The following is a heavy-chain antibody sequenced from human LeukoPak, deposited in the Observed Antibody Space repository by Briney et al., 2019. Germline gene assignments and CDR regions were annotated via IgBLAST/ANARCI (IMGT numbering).Heavy chain of an antibody. CDR1: GYTFTDYY. D-gene: IGHD2-2*02. CDR2: INPNSGGT. V-gene: IGHV1-2*02. Sequence: ASVKVSCKASGYTFTDYYLHWVRQAPGQGLEWMGWINPNSGGTNYPQKFQGRVTMTRDTSISTAYMELNRLRSDDTAVYYFAGGPAGIQGWGGDWFDPWGQGTLVTVSS. CDR3: AGGPAGIQGWGGDWFDP. J-gene: IGHJ5*02.